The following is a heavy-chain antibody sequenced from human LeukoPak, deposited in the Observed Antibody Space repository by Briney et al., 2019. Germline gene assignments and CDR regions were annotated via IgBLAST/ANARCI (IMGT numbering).Heavy chain of an antibody. CDR1: GLTFTNAW. CDR3: ATDPGEWEPI. Sequence: PGGSLRLSCATSGLTFTNAWMSWFRQAPGKGLEWVGRIKSKTDGGTSDYAAPVQGRFAISRDDSKNTLYLQMNSLKIEDTAVYYCATDPGEWEPIWGQGTMVTVSS. V-gene: IGHV3-15*01. CDR2: IKSKTDGGTS. D-gene: IGHD1-26*01. J-gene: IGHJ3*02.